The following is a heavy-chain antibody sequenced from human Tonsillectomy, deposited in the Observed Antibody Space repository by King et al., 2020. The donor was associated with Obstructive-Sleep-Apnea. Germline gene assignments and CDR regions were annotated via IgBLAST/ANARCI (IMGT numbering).Heavy chain of an antibody. Sequence: VQLVESGGGLVKPGGSLRLSCAASGFTFSSYSMNWVRQAPGKGLEWVSSISSSSSYIYYADSVKGRFTISTDNAKNSLYLQMNSLRAEDTAVYYCARDLNDFWSGYPNWFDPWGQGTLVTVSS. V-gene: IGHV3-21*01. CDR3: ARDLNDFWSGYPNWFDP. J-gene: IGHJ5*02. CDR2: ISSSSSYI. D-gene: IGHD3-3*01. CDR1: GFTFSSYS.